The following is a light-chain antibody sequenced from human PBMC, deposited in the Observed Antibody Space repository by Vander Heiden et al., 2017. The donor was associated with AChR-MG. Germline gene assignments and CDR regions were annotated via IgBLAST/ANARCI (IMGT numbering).Light chain of an antibody. Sequence: QSVLTQPPSVSGAPRQRVTISCTGTSSNIGAAYDVHWYQHLPGTAPKLLIYGNSNRPSGVPDRFSASKSDTSASLAVTGLHPDDEAVYYCQSYDVSLSAAVFGGGTKLTVL. CDR3: QSYDVSLSAAV. CDR1: SSNIGAAYD. V-gene: IGLV1-40*01. J-gene: IGLJ2*01. CDR2: GNS.